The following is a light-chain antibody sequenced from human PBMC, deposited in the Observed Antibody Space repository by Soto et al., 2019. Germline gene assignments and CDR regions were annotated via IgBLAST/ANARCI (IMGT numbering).Light chain of an antibody. V-gene: IGKV3-15*01. CDR1: QTVSRN. CDR3: QQYYSYPT. J-gene: IGKJ5*01. Sequence: EVVMTQSPATLSVSPGERATLSCRASQTVSRNLAWYQQRPGQAPRLLIYDISNRATGVPARFSGSGSETEFTLTIRSLQSEDFATYYCQQYYSYPTFGQGTRLEIK. CDR2: DIS.